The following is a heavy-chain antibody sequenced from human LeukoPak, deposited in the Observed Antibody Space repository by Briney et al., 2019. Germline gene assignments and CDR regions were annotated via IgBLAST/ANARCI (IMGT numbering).Heavy chain of an antibody. J-gene: IGHJ5*02. Sequence: SETLSLTCTVSGGSISSYYWSWIRQPPGKGLEWIGYIYYSGSTNYNPSLKSRVTISVDTSKNQFSLKPSSVTAADTAVYYCARSYRSNSIYNCFDPWAREPWSPSPQ. CDR1: GGSISSYY. D-gene: IGHD6-13*01. CDR3: ARSYRSNSIYNCFDP. V-gene: IGHV4-59*01. CDR2: IYYSGST.